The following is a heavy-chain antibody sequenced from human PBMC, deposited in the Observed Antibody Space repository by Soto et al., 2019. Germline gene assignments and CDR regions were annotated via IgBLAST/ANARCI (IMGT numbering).Heavy chain of an antibody. J-gene: IGHJ3*02. CDR1: GGTFSSYA. V-gene: IGHV1-69*13. Sequence: ASVKVSCKASGGTFSSYAISWVRQAPGQGLEWMGGIIPIFGTANYAQKFQGRVTITADESTSTAYMELSSLRSEDTAVYYCARDLYGGSYSQPGAFDIWGQGTMVTVSS. CDR2: IIPIFGTA. D-gene: IGHD1-26*01. CDR3: ARDLYGGSYSQPGAFDI.